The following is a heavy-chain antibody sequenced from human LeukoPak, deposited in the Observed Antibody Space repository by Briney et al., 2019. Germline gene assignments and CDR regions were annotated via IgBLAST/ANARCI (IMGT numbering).Heavy chain of an antibody. CDR2: ISYDGSNK. V-gene: IGHV3-30*04. J-gene: IGHJ6*02. D-gene: IGHD4-17*01. CDR3: ARAGPYGDSVKYYYYGMDV. Sequence: GGSLRLSCAASGFTFSNYAMHWVRQAPGKGLEWVAVISYDGSNKYYADSMKGRFSISRDNSKNTLYLQMNSLRAEDTAVYYCARAGPYGDSVKYYYYGMDVWGQGTTVTVSS. CDR1: GFTFSNYA.